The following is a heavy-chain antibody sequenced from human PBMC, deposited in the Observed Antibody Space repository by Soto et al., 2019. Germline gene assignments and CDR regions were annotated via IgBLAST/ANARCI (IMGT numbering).Heavy chain of an antibody. Sequence: SETLSLTCTVSGGSVSSGSYYWSWIRQPPGKGLEWIGYIYYSGSTNYNPSLKSRVTISVDTSKNQFSLKLSSVTAADTAVYYCARGHRDKGSSIDYWGQGTLVTVSS. J-gene: IGHJ4*02. CDR2: IYYSGST. CDR1: GGSVSSGSYY. V-gene: IGHV4-61*01. CDR3: ARGHRDKGSSIDY.